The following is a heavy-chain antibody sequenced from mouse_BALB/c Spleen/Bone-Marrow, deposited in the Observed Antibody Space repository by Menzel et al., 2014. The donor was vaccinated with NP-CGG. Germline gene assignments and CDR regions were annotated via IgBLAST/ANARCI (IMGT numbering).Heavy chain of an antibody. CDR1: GFNIKDTY. D-gene: IGHD3-2*02. Sequence: EVQLVESGAELVKPGASVKLSCTASGFNIKDTYMHWVKPRPEQGLEWIGRIDPANGNTKSDPKFQVKATITADTSTTTAYLQLSSRTSEDTAVYYCAREATYAVDCWGKGNSVTVPS. J-gene: IGHJ4*01. CDR3: AREATYAVDC. CDR2: IDPANGNT. V-gene: IGHV14-3*02.